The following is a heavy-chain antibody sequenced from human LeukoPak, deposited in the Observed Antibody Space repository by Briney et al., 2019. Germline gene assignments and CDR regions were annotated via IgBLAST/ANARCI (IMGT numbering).Heavy chain of an antibody. CDR1: GYTFTSYD. CDR2: MNPNSGNT. CDR3: ARALRGIAAAASRFYYYYMDV. J-gene: IGHJ6*03. D-gene: IGHD6-13*01. V-gene: IGHV1-8*01. Sequence: GASVKVSCKASGYTFTSYDINWVRQATGQGLEWMGWMNPNSGNTGYAQKFQGRVTMTRNTSISTAYMELSSLRSEDTAVYYYARALRGIAAAASRFYYYYMDVWGKGTTVTVSS.